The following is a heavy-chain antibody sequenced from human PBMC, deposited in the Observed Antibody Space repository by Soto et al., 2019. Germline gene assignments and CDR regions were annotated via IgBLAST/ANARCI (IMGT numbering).Heavy chain of an antibody. J-gene: IGHJ4*02. D-gene: IGHD6-6*01. CDR1: GGSFSGYY. CDR2: INHSGST. V-gene: IGHV4-34*01. Sequence: SDTLSLTCAVYGGSFSGYYWSWIRQPPGKGLEWIGEINHSGSTNYNPSLKSRVTISVDTSKNQFSLKLSSVTAADTAVYYCARFGVIAARRGGFSWWGQGTLVTVSS. CDR3: ARFGVIAARRGGFSW.